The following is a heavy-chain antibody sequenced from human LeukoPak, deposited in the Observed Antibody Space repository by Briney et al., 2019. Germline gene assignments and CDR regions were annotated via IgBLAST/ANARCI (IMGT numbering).Heavy chain of an antibody. CDR1: GFTFSSYS. V-gene: IGHV3-21*01. CDR2: ISSSSRYI. Sequence: GGSLRLSCAASGFTFSSYSMNWVRQAPGKGLEWVSSISSSSRYIYYAESVKGRFTISRDNAKNSLYLQMNSLRAEDTAVYYCARWATPKQGYCSSTSCSGFDYWGQGTLVTVSS. D-gene: IGHD2-2*01. CDR3: ARWATPKQGYCSSTSCSGFDY. J-gene: IGHJ4*02.